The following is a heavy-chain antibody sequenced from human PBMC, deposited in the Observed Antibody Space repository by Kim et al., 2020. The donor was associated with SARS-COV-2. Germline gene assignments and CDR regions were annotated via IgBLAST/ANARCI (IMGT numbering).Heavy chain of an antibody. CDR3: VRDGCDGGFCRTLLDS. J-gene: IGHJ4*02. Sequence: GGSLRLSCAASGFTFSTYSMNWVRQAPGKGLEWVSYISTRSIMIYYADSVRGRFTTSRDDAKKSLYLEMRSLRAEDTAVYYCVRDGCDGGFCRTLLDSWGQGTLVTVSS. V-gene: IGHV3-48*04. CDR1: GFTFSTYS. CDR2: ISTRSIMI. D-gene: IGHD2-21*01.